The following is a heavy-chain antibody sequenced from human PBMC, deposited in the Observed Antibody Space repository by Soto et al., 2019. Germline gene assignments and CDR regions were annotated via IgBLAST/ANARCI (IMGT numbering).Heavy chain of an antibody. CDR1: GYSFTVYH. CDR2: INNDSGGT. D-gene: IGHD6-13*01. Sequence: ASVKVSCKASGYSFTVYHMHWVRQAPGQGLEWMGWINNDSGGTKYAQKFEGRVTMSRDKSISTAYLQWSSLKASDTAMYYCTRTSAAGKNYYGMDVWGQGTTVTVSS. V-gene: IGHV1-2*02. CDR3: TRTSAAGKNYYGMDV. J-gene: IGHJ6*02.